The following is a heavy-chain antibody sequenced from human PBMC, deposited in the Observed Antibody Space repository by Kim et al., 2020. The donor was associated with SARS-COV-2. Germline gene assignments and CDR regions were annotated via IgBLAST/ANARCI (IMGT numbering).Heavy chain of an antibody. Sequence: GGSLRLSCAASGFTFNTYGMHWVRQAPGKGLEWVAVISYDGNKKYYAESVKGRFTISRDNSKNTLYLQMNSLRIGDTAVFYCAKSFSGSYFGYDYWGQGTLVTVSS. CDR3: AKSFSGSYFGYDY. CDR1: GFTFNTYG. CDR2: ISYDGNKK. J-gene: IGHJ4*02. D-gene: IGHD1-26*01. V-gene: IGHV3-30*18.